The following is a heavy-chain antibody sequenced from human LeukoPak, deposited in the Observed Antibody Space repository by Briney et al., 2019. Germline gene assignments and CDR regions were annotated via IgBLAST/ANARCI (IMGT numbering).Heavy chain of an antibody. V-gene: IGHV1-69*05. CDR2: IIPIFGTA. Sequence: SVKVSCKASGGTFSSYAISWVRQAPGQGLEWMGRIIPIFGTANYAQKFHGRVTITTDESTSTAYMELSSLRSEDTAVYYCAREVWGSGSYSETLYYYYYMDVWGKGTTVTVSS. J-gene: IGHJ6*03. CDR3: AREVWGSGSYSETLYYYYYMDV. CDR1: GGTFSSYA. D-gene: IGHD1-26*01.